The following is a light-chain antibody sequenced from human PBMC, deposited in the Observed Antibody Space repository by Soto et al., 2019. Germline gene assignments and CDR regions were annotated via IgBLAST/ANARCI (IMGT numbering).Light chain of an antibody. V-gene: IGKV4-1*01. CDR3: QQYYNTPLT. CDR2: WAS. Sequence: DIVMTQSPDSLAVSLGERATINCKSSRSVLYSSNNKNYLAWYQQKPGQPPKLLIYWASTRQSGVPDRFSGSGSGTDFSLTISSLQAEDVAAYYCQQYYNTPLTFGGGTKVDIK. CDR1: RSVLYSSNNKNY. J-gene: IGKJ4*01.